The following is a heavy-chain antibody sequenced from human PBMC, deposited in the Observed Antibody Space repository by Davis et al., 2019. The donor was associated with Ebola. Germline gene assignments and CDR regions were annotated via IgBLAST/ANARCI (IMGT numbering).Heavy chain of an antibody. CDR1: AGTFSSYA. V-gene: IGHV1-69*13. D-gene: IGHD4-11*01. CDR3: ARDGMYSNSGWFDT. CDR2: SIPIFGTA. J-gene: IGHJ5*02. Sequence: SVMVSCNASAGTFSSYAISCVRQAPGQRLEWMGGSIPIFGTANYAQKFQGRVTITADESTSTAYMKLSSLRSEDAAVYYCARDGMYSNSGWFDTWGQGTLVTVSS.